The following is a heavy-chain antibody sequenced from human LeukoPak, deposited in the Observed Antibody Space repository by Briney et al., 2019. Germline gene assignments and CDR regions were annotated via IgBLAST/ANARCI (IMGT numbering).Heavy chain of an antibody. V-gene: IGHV4-34*01. Sequence: SETLSLTCAVYGGSFSGYYWSWIRQPPGKGLEWIGEINHSGSTNYNPSLKSRVTISVETSKNQFSLKLSSVTAADTAVYYCAKNRPVRGYSSYYYYYGMDVWGQGTTVTVSS. CDR1: GGSFSGYY. D-gene: IGHD5-18*01. CDR2: INHSGST. CDR3: AKNRPVRGYSSYYYYYGMDV. J-gene: IGHJ6*02.